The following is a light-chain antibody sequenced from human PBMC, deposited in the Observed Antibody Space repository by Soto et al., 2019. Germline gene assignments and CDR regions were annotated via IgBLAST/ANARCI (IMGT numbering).Light chain of an antibody. Sequence: QSALTQPASVSGSPGQSITISCTGTSSDVGGYTYVSWYQHYPGKAPKLMIYEVSNRPSGVSNRFSGSKSANTASLTISGLQADDEAHYYCNSYTDSSTVVFGGGTKLTVL. J-gene: IGLJ2*01. V-gene: IGLV2-14*01. CDR3: NSYTDSSTVV. CDR2: EVS. CDR1: SSDVGGYTY.